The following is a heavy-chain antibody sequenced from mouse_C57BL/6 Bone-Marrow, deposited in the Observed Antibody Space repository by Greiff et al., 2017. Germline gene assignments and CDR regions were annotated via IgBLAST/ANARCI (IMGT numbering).Heavy chain of an antibody. CDR2: LWGGGST. J-gene: IGHJ3*01. CDR3: AKREYSGSSYWFAY. D-gene: IGHD1-1*01. V-gene: IGHV2-9*01. CDR1: GFSLTSYG. Sequence: VKLVESGPGLVAPSQSLSITCNASGFSLTSYGVDWVRQPPGKGLEWLGVLWGGGSTNYNSAHMSRMSISKDNSKSQVFLKMNSLQTSDTAMYYCAKREYSGSSYWFAYWGQGTLVTVSA.